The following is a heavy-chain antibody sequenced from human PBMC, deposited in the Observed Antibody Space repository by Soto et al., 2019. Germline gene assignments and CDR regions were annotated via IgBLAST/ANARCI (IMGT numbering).Heavy chain of an antibody. J-gene: IGHJ4*02. CDR1: GFTFSDYY. Sequence: RGSLRLSCAASGFTFSDYYMSWIRQAPGKGLEWVSYISSSSSYTNYADSVKGRFTISRDNAKNSLYLQMNSLRAEDTAVYYCARDHHRYSGYDYVDYWGQRTLVTVSS. V-gene: IGHV3-11*05. CDR3: ARDHHRYSGYDYVDY. CDR2: ISSSSSYT. D-gene: IGHD5-12*01.